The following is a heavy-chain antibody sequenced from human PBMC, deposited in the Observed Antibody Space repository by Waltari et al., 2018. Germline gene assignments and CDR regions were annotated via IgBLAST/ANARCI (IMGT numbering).Heavy chain of an antibody. CDR1: GGSISSYY. V-gene: IGHV4-4*07. CDR3: ARVGGLQSPDAFDI. CDR2: IYTSGST. J-gene: IGHJ3*02. Sequence: QVQLPESGPGLVKPSEPLSLTCTVSGGSISSYYWSWTRQPAGKGLEWIGRIYTSGSTNYTPSLKSRVTMSVDTSKNQFSLKLSSVTAADTAVYYCARVGGLQSPDAFDIWGQGTMVTVSS. D-gene: IGHD1-26*01.